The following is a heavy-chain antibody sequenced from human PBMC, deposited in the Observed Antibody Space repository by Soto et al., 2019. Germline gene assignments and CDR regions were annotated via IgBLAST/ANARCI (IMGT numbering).Heavy chain of an antibody. Sequence: GGSLRLSCAASGFTFSDYYMSWIRQAPGKGLEWVSYISSSGSTIYYADSVKGRFTISRDNAKNSLYLQMNSLRAEDTAVYYCARDSRYCSGGSCYSKWNYYYYMDVWGKGTTVTVSS. V-gene: IGHV3-11*01. J-gene: IGHJ6*03. CDR2: ISSSGSTI. D-gene: IGHD2-15*01. CDR3: ARDSRYCSGGSCYSKWNYYYYMDV. CDR1: GFTFSDYY.